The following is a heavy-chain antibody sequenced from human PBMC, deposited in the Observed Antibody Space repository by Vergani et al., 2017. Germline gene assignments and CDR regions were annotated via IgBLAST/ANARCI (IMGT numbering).Heavy chain of an antibody. J-gene: IGHJ6*02. CDR1: GVSIKSGFW. CDR3: VGAEGGDVPHDKRGYFFYGMDV. V-gene: IGHV4-4*01. D-gene: IGHD3-16*01. Sequence: VQLQESGPGLVKPPGTLSLTCAVSGVSIKSGFWWNWVRQPPGKGLEWRGEIYYTGITNYNSSLKSRVSMAVDTSKNLFSLNLTSVTTADTAMYCCVGAEGGDVPHDKRGYFFYGMDVWGQRTTVTVSS. CDR2: IYYTGIT.